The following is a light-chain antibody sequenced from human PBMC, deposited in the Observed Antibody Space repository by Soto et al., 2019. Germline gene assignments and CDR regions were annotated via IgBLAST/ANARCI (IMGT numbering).Light chain of an antibody. J-gene: IGLJ3*02. CDR1: TGAVTSGHY. Sequence: QAVVTQEPSLTVSPGGTVTLTCGSSTGAVTSGHYPYWFQQKPGQAPRTLIYDTSNKHSWTPARFSGSLLGGKAALTLSGAQPEDEAEYYSFPSYGGARLFAGGTNLTVL. V-gene: IGLV7-46*01. CDR3: FPSYGGARL. CDR2: DTS.